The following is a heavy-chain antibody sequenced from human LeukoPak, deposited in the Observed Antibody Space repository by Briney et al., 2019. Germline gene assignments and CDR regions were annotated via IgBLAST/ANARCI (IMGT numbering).Heavy chain of an antibody. J-gene: IGHJ5*02. CDR1: GGSISSSYYY. Sequence: SETLSLTCTVSGGSISSSYYYWGWIRQPPGKGLEWIGSIYSSGSTYYNPSLKSRVTISVDTSKNQFSLKLTSVTAADTAVYYCARRRKDLNWFDPWGQGTLVTVSS. V-gene: IGHV4-39*01. CDR2: IYSSGST. CDR3: ARRRKDLNWFDP.